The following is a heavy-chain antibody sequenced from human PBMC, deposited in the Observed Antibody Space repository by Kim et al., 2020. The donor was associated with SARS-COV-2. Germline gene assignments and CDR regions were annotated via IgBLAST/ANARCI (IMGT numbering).Heavy chain of an antibody. CDR1: GGSISRDY. V-gene: IGHV4-59*01. CDR3: ARDRGGLKHYMDV. Sequence: SETLSHTCSVSGGSISRDYWSWIRQPPGKGLEWIGYIHYSGSTTYNPSLESRVAISIDTSKNQFSLNLRSVTAADTALYYCARDRGGLKHYMDVWGKGT. D-gene: IGHD3-10*01. J-gene: IGHJ6*03. CDR2: IHYSGST.